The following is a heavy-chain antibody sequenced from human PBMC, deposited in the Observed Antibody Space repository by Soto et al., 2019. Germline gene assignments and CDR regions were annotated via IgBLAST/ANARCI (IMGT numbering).Heavy chain of an antibody. J-gene: IGHJ5*02. CDR3: ARGGGTCQQILDS. V-gene: IGHV4-61*01. CDR2: VYNSGST. Sequence: QVQLQESGPRLVKASDTLSLTCSVSGGSVTTGRDFWSWIRQPPGKGLEWIGYVYNSGSTKYSPSLKGRVTISVDTSGNQFSLKLTSVTAADTAVYYCARGGGTCQQILDSWGQGTLVSVSS. CDR1: GGSVTTGRDF. D-gene: IGHD2-15*01.